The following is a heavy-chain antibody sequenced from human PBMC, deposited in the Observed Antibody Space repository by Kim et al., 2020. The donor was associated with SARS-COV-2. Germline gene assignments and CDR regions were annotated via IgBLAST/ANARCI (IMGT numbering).Heavy chain of an antibody. Sequence: GGSLRLSCAGSGFVFRDYGMQWVRQAPGKGLEWMAFVSHNGTVQYYADSVRGRFTISRDNSRNTLYLQMNNVRVDDTSIYYCVKEGTPRLAPYLDYWGQG. CDR1: GFVFRDYG. V-gene: IGHV3-30*02. CDR3: VKEGTPRLAPYLDY. J-gene: IGHJ4*02. D-gene: IGHD6-19*01. CDR2: VSHNGTVQ.